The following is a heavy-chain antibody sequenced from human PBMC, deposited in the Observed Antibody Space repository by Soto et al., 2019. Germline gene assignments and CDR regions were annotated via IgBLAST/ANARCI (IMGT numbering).Heavy chain of an antibody. CDR2: IYYSGST. J-gene: IGHJ4*02. V-gene: IGHV4-61*01. Sequence: SETLSLTCTVSGGSVSSGSYYWSWIQQPPGKGLEWIGYIYYSGSTNYNPSLKSRVTISVDTSKNQFSLKLSSVTAADTAVYYCAREYSSSSSFDYWGQGTLVTVSS. CDR3: AREYSSSSSFDY. CDR1: GGSVSSGSYY. D-gene: IGHD6-6*01.